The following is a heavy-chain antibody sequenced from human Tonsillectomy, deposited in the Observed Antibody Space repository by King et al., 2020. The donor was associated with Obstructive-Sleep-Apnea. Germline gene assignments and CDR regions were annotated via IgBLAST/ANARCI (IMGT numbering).Heavy chain of an antibody. D-gene: IGHD1-26*01. V-gene: IGHV4-34*01. Sequence: VQLQQWGAGLLKPSETLSLTCAVSGGSFSGYYWSWIRQPPGKGLEWIGEINHSGSTNYNPSLKSRVTISVDTSKNQFSLKLSSVTAADTAVYYCAGQWELLGWYAFDIWGQGTMVTVSS. CDR2: INHSGST. J-gene: IGHJ3*02. CDR1: GGSFSGYY. CDR3: AGQWELLGWYAFDI.